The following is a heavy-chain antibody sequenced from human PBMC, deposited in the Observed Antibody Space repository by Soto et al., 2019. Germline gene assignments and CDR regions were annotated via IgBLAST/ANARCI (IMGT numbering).Heavy chain of an antibody. D-gene: IGHD4-17*01. V-gene: IGHV4-34*01. Sequence: PSETLSLTCAVCGGSFSGYYWSWIRQPPGKGLEWIGEINHSGSTNYNPSLKSRVTISVDTSKNQFSLKLSSVTAADTAVYYCARQPSVTHAHFDYWGQGTLVTVSS. CDR3: ARQPSVTHAHFDY. CDR2: INHSGST. CDR1: GGSFSGYY. J-gene: IGHJ4*02.